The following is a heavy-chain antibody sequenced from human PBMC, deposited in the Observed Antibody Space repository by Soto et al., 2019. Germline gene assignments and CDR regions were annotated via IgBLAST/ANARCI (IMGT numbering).Heavy chain of an antibody. CDR2: IWQDGSNT. D-gene: IGHD6-19*01. Sequence: QVKLVESGGGVVQPGRSLRLSCAASGFTFGNFAMHWVRQAPGKGLEWVTIIWQDGSNTYYADSVKGRFTISRDNSKNTLYLQINNLRVEDTAVYYCARDDSSGWTQDYWGQGTLFTVSS. CDR3: ARDDSSGWTQDY. J-gene: IGHJ4*02. V-gene: IGHV3-33*01. CDR1: GFTFGNFA.